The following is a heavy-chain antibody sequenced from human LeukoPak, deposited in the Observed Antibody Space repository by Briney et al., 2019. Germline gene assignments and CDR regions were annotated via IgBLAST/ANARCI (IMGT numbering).Heavy chain of an antibody. J-gene: IGHJ6*02. V-gene: IGHV1-8*01. CDR3: ARGDYYDILTGYYSDGMDV. CDR1: GYTFTSYD. D-gene: IGHD3-9*01. Sequence: ASVKVSCKASGYTFTSYDINWVRQATGQGLEWMGWMNPNSGNTGYAQKFQGRVTMTRNTSISTAYMELSSLRSEDRAVYYCARGDYYDILTGYYSDGMDVWGQGTTVTVSS. CDR2: MNPNSGNT.